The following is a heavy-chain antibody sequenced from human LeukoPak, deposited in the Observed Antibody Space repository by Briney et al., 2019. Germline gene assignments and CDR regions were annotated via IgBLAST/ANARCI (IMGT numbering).Heavy chain of an antibody. CDR2: ISGAGGRT. Sequence: GGSLRLSCAASGFSLSTYAMSWVRQAPGKGPEWVSAISGAGGRTYYADSVKGRFTISRDNSKNTLYLQMNSLRAEDTAVYYCARDIGPSTNWFDPWGQGTLVTVSS. CDR3: ARDIGPSTNWFDP. V-gene: IGHV3-23*01. J-gene: IGHJ5*02. D-gene: IGHD1-26*01. CDR1: GFSLSTYA.